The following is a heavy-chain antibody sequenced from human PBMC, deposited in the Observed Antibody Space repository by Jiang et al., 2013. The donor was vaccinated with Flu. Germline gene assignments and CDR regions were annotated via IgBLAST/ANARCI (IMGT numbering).Heavy chain of an antibody. CDR1: GYTFTGYH. J-gene: IGHJ3*02. V-gene: IGHV1-2*02. D-gene: IGHD4-11*01. CDR2: IIPSNGGT. Sequence: SGAEVKKPGASVKVSCKASGYTFTGYHLHWVRQAPGQGLEWMGWIIPSNGGTNYAQKFQGRVTMTTDTSISTAYMDLSGLRSDDTAVYYCARTVQFYSYAFDIWGQGTKVTV. CDR3: ARTVQFYSYAFDI.